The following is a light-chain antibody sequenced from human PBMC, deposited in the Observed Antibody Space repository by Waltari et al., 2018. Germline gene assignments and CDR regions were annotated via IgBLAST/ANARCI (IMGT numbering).Light chain of an antibody. CDR2: DVT. V-gene: IGLV2-14*03. CDR3: SSYTESSTVV. CDR1: RGDVGGYTY. Sequence: QSALTQPASVSGSPGPSITISCTGTRGDVGGYTYVSWYHLHPGTAPKLVIYDVTNRPSGVSSRFSGSKAGNTASLTISGLQAEDEADYYCSSYTESSTVVFGGGTKLTVL. J-gene: IGLJ3*02.